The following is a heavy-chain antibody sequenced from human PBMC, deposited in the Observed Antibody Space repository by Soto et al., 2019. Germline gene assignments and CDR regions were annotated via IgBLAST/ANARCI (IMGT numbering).Heavy chain of an antibody. CDR2: INHSGST. D-gene: IGHD6-13*01. CDR1: GGSFSGYY. CDR3: ARVPYSSSWYSDY. J-gene: IGHJ4*02. V-gene: IGHV4-34*01. Sequence: SETLSLTCAVYGGSFSGYYWSWIRQPPGKGLEWIGEINHSGSTNYNPSLKSRVTISVDTSKNQFSLKLSSVTAADTAVYYCARVPYSSSWYSDYWGQGTLVTVS.